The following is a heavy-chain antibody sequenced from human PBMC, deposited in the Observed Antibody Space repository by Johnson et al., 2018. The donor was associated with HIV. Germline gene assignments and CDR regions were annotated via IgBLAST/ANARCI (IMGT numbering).Heavy chain of an antibody. CDR2: IYSGGST. V-gene: IGHV3-66*02. D-gene: IGHD3-22*01. Sequence: VQLAESGGGLVQPGGSLRLSCAASGFTVSSNYMSWVRQAPGKGLEWVSVIYSGGSTYYADSVKGRFTISRDNSKNTLYLQMNSLRAEDTAVYYCARGSYYDSSGDAFDIWGQGTMVTVSS. CDR1: GFTVSSNY. CDR3: ARGSYYDSSGDAFDI. J-gene: IGHJ3*02.